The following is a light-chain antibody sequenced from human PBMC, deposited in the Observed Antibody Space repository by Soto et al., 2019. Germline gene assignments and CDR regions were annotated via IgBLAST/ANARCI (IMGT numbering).Light chain of an antibody. V-gene: IGKV1-5*03. CDR2: KAS. CDR1: QSISAW. CDR3: QQYNSYSPT. Sequence: DIQMTQSPSTLSASVGDRVSINCRASQSISAWLAWYQQKPGKAPRLLIYKASSLQSGVPSRLSGSGSGTDFTLTISSLHPDDFATYYCQQYNSYSPTFGQGTKVDI. J-gene: IGKJ1*01.